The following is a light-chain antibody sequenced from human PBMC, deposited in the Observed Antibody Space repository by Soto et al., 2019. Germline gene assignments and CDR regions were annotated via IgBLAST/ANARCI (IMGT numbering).Light chain of an antibody. Sequence: QSVLTQPASVSGSPGQSITISCTGTSSDVGGYNYVSWYQQHPGKAPKLMIYDVSNRPSGVSNRFSGSKSGNTASLPISGLQAEDEADDYCSSYTSSSTYVVFGGGTKVTVL. CDR2: DVS. CDR1: SSDVGGYNY. J-gene: IGLJ2*01. CDR3: SSYTSSSTYVV. V-gene: IGLV2-14*01.